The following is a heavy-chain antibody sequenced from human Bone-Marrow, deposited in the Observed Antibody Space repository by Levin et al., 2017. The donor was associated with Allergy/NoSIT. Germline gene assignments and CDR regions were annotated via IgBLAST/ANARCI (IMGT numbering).Heavy chain of an antibody. CDR3: ARMGWSYGYSFRSESTGLDY. Sequence: PSETLSLTCTVSGSSISSGYYWGWIRQPPGKGLEWIGSIYHSGSTYYNPSLKSRVTISVDTSKNQFSLKLSSVTAADTAVYYCARMGWSYGYSFRSESTGLDYWGQGTLVTVSS. D-gene: IGHD5-18*01. V-gene: IGHV4-38-2*02. CDR1: GSSISSGYY. J-gene: IGHJ4*02. CDR2: IYHSGST.